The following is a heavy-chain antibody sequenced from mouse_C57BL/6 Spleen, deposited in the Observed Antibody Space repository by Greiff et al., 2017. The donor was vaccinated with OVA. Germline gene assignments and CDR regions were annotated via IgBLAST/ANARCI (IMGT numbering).Heavy chain of an antibody. V-gene: IGHV1-82*01. Sequence: QVQLQQSGPELVKPGASVKISCKASGYAFSSSWMNWVKQRPGTGLEWIGRIYPGAGDTNYNGKFKGKATLTADKSSSTAYMQLSSLTSEDSAVYFCAKYGSTYWYFDVWGTGTTVTVSS. CDR1: GYAFSSSW. CDR3: AKYGSTYWYFDV. J-gene: IGHJ1*03. CDR2: IYPGAGDT. D-gene: IGHD1-1*01.